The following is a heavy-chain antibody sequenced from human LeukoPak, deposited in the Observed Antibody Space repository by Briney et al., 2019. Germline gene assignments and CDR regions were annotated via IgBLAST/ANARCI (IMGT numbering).Heavy chain of an antibody. CDR2: ISWNSGSI. J-gene: IGHJ4*02. V-gene: IGHV3-9*01. CDR3: ASLRFLEWSFDS. D-gene: IGHD3-3*01. Sequence: GGSLRLSCAASGFTFDDYAMHWVRQAPGKGPEWVSGISWNSGSIGYADSVKGRFTISRDNAKNSLYLQVNSLRAEDTAVYYCASLRFLEWSFDSWGQGTLVTVSS. CDR1: GFTFDDYA.